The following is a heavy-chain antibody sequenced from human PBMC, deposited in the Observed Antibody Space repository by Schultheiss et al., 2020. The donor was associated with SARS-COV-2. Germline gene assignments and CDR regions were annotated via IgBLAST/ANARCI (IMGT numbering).Heavy chain of an antibody. V-gene: IGHV3-30*01. D-gene: IGHD1-1*01. CDR3: ARALVERPWTVY. CDR1: GFTFSSYA. CDR2: ISYDGSNK. Sequence: GGSLRLSCAASGFTFSSYAMHWVRQAPGKGLEWVAVISYDGSNKYYADSVKGRFTISRDNSKNTLYLQMNSLRAEDTAVYYCARALVERPWTVYWGQGTLVTVSS. J-gene: IGHJ4*02.